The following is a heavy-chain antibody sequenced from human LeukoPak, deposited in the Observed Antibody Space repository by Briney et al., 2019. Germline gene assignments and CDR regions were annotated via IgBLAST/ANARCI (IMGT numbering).Heavy chain of an antibody. CDR1: GGTFSSYA. CDR2: IIPIFGTA. CDR3: ARPHYDSSGYRLDY. Sequence: AASVKVSCTASGGTFSSYAISWVRQAPGQGLEWMGGIIPIFGTANYAQKFQGRVTITADEPTSTAYMELSSLRSEDTAVYYCARPHYDSSGYRLDYWGQGTLVTVSS. V-gene: IGHV1-69*13. J-gene: IGHJ4*02. D-gene: IGHD3-22*01.